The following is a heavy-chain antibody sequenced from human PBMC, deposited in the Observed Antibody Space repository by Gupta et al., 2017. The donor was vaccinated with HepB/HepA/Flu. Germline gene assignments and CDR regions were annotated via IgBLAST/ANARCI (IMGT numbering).Heavy chain of an antibody. V-gene: IGHV4-39*01. CDR1: GGSISSSSYY. Sequence: QLQLQESGPGLVKPSETLSLTCTVSGGSISSSSYYWGWIRQPPGKGLEWIGSIYYSGSTYYNPSLKSRVTISVDTSKNQFSLKLSSVTAADTAVYYCARRSDIVVVPAAFDAFDIWGQGTMVTVSS. J-gene: IGHJ3*02. D-gene: IGHD2-2*01. CDR2: IYYSGST. CDR3: ARRSDIVVVPAAFDAFDI.